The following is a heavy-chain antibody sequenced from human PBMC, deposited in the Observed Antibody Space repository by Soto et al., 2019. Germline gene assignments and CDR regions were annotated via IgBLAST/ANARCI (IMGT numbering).Heavy chain of an antibody. CDR1: GFTFSSYG. CDR3: AKDVEDTAMGTTDY. Sequence: QVQLVESGGRVVQPGRSLRLSCAASGFTFSSYGMHWVRQAPGKGLEWVAVISYDGSNKYYADSVKGRFTISRDNSKNTLYLQMNSLRAEDTAVYYCAKDVEDTAMGTTDYWGQGTLVTVSS. V-gene: IGHV3-30*18. CDR2: ISYDGSNK. J-gene: IGHJ4*02. D-gene: IGHD5-18*01.